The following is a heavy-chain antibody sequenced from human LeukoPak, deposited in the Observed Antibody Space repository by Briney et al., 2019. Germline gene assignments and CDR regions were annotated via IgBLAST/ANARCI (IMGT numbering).Heavy chain of an antibody. D-gene: IGHD2-2*01. CDR2: ISAYNGNT. Sequence: ASVKVSCKASGGTFSSYAISWVRQAPGQGLEWMGWISAYNGNTNYAQKLQGRVTMTTDSSTSTAYMELRSLRSDDTAVYYCARYLNFNFDYWGQGTLVTVSS. J-gene: IGHJ4*01. CDR1: GGTFSSYA. CDR3: ARYLNFNFDY. V-gene: IGHV1-18*01.